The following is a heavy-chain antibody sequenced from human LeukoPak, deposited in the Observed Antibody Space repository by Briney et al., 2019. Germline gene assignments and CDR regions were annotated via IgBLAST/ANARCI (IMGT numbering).Heavy chain of an antibody. V-gene: IGHV3-30*02. CDR2: IQSDGNIQ. CDR1: GFSFGYFG. CDR3: ARDGVASTDH. Sequence: GGSLRLSCAASGFSFGYFGMHWVRQAPGKGLEWVAFIQSDGNIQYYEDSVKGRFTISRDNSRKTVDLQMSSLRLEDTAIYLCARDGVASTDHWGQGTLVTVSS. D-gene: IGHD5-12*01. J-gene: IGHJ4*02.